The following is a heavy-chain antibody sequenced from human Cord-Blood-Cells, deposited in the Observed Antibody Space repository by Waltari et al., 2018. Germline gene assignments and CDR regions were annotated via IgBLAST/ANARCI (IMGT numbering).Heavy chain of an antibody. J-gene: IGHJ4*02. CDR3: ARYGSSGYYFDH. V-gene: IGHV4-4*02. D-gene: IGHD3-22*01. CDR2: IYHSGYT. CDR1: GGSISSSNW. Sequence: QVQLQESGPGLVKPSGTLSLTCAVSGGSISSSNWWSWVRQPPGKGLEWIGEIYHSGYTNYHPVHQSRVTISVDKAQNQFFLTLGSVTAGDTAVYFRARYGSSGYYFDHWGQGTLVTVSS.